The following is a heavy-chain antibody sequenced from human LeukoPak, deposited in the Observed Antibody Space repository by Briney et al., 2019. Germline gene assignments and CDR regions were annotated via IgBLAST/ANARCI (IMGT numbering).Heavy chain of an antibody. Sequence: ASVKVSCKASGGAFSSYAMIWVRQAPGQGLEWMGRIIPILGIANYAQKFQGRVTITADKSTSTAYMELSSLRSEDTAVYYCARGSYGDYRGYYFDYWGQGTLVTVSS. D-gene: IGHD4-17*01. CDR2: IIPILGIA. V-gene: IGHV1-69*04. CDR1: GGAFSSYA. J-gene: IGHJ4*02. CDR3: ARGSYGDYRGYYFDY.